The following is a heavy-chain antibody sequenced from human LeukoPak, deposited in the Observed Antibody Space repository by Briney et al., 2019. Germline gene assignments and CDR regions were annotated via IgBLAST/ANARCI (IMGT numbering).Heavy chain of an antibody. CDR2: IIPIFGTA. J-gene: IGHJ4*02. CDR1: GGTFISYA. Sequence: ASVKVSCKASGGTFISYAISWVRQAPGEGRGWMGRIIPIFGTANYAQKLQGRVTITTDESTSTAYMELSSLRSEETAVYYCARDMAVAETGSDYWGQGTLVTVSS. CDR3: ARDMAVAETGSDY. V-gene: IGHV1-69*05. D-gene: IGHD6-19*01.